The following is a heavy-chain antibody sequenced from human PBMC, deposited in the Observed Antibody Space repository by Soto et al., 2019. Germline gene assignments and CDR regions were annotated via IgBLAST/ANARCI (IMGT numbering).Heavy chain of an antibody. CDR2: INHSGST. V-gene: IGHV4-34*01. J-gene: IGHJ4*02. Sequence: PSETLSLTCAVYGGSFSGYYWSWIRQPPGKGLEWIGEINHSGSTNYNPSLKSRVTISVDTSKNQFSLKLSSVTAADTAVYYCASGPFIAGAGTRLPSYFDYWGQGTLVTVSS. CDR1: GGSFSGYY. CDR3: ASGPFIAGAGTRLPSYFDY. D-gene: IGHD6-13*01.